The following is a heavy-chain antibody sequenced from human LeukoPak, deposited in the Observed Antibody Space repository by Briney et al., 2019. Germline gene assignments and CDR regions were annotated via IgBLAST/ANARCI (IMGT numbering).Heavy chain of an antibody. CDR3: ARRATTDWYFDL. Sequence: GASVTVSFKASGYTFTIYGISWLRQAPGQGLEWMGWISAYNGNTNYAQKLQGRVTMTTDTSTSTAYMELRSLRSDDTAVYYCARRATTDWYFDLWGRGTLVTVSS. J-gene: IGHJ2*01. CDR1: GYTFTIYG. V-gene: IGHV1-18*01. D-gene: IGHD1-26*01. CDR2: ISAYNGNT.